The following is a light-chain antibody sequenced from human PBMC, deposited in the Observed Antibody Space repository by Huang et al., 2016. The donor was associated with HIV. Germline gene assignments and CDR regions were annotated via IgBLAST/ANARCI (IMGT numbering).Light chain of an antibody. CDR3: QQGYSALIT. Sequence: DILLTQSPSSLSASVGDRVTITCRASQTINTYLNWYQQKPGKAPNLLIHSASTLQTWVPSRFSCSGSWTDFTLTVNSLQPEDSATYYCQQGYSALITFGQGTRL. V-gene: IGKV1-39*01. CDR1: QTINTY. J-gene: IGKJ5*01. CDR2: SAS.